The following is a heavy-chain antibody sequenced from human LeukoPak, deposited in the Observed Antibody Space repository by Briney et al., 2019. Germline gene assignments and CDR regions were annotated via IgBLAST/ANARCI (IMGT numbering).Heavy chain of an antibody. D-gene: IGHD4-17*01. J-gene: IGHJ4*02. V-gene: IGHV4-39*01. CDR2: IFYSGST. CDR3: ARHSAVTTFIFDY. Sequence: SETLSLTCTVSGGSISSSYYYWDWIRQPPGKGLEWIGSIFYSGSTYYNPSLKSRVTISLDTSKNQSSLRLSSVTAADTAVYFCARHSAVTTFIFDYWGQGTLVTVSS. CDR1: GGSISSSYYY.